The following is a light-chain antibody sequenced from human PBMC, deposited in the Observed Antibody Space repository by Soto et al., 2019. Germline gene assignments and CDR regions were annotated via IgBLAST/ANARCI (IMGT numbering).Light chain of an antibody. Sequence: DIQMTQSPSSLSATVGDRVTITCRASQRIVTYLNWYLQKPGKAPKLLIYAASNLQSGVPSRFSGSGSGTDFTLTISSLQPVDFAIYFCQQSYSTPPWTFGQGTKVEIK. CDR2: AAS. V-gene: IGKV1-39*01. J-gene: IGKJ1*01. CDR3: QQSYSTPPWT. CDR1: QRIVTY.